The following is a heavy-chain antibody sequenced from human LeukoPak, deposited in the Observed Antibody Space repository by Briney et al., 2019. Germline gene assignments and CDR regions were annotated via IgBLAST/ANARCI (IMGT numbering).Heavy chain of an antibody. CDR2: IHYSGST. Sequence: SETLSLTCTVSGGSISSYYWSWIRQPPGKGLEWIGYIHYSGSTHYNPSLKSRVTISVDKSKNQFSLKLSSVTAADTAVYYCARESASSGWESSLDYWGQGTLVTVSS. J-gene: IGHJ4*02. V-gene: IGHV4-59*12. CDR3: ARESASSGWESSLDY. CDR1: GGSISSYY. D-gene: IGHD6-19*01.